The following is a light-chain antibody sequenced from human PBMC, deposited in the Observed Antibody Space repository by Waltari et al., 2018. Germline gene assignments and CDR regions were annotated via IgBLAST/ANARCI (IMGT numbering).Light chain of an antibody. CDR1: QSVFYSGNNRNY. CDR3: QQYYSSPDT. J-gene: IGKJ3*01. CDR2: WAS. Sequence: DIVMTQSPDSLAVSRGERATINCKSSQSVFYSGNNRNYLAWYQQKPGQPPKLLIYWASTRESGVPDRFSGSGSGTDFTLTISSLQAEDVAVYYCQQYYSSPDTFGPGTKVDIK. V-gene: IGKV4-1*01.